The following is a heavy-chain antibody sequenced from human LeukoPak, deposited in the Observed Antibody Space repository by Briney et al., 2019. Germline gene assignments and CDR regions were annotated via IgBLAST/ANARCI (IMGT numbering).Heavy chain of an antibody. V-gene: IGHV1-69*06. CDR2: IIPIFGTA. J-gene: IGHJ4*02. CDR3: ARDLNSYGYSYDS. D-gene: IGHD5-18*01. CDR1: GGTFSSYA. Sequence: SVKVSCKASGGTFSSYAISWVRQAPGQGLEWMGGIIPIFGTANYAQKFQGRVTITADKSTSTAYMELRGLRFEDTAMYYCARDLNSYGYSYDSWGQGTLVTVSS.